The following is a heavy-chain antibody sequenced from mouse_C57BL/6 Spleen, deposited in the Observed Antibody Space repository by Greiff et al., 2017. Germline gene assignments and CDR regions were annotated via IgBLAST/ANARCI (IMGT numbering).Heavy chain of an antibody. Sequence: QVQLKESGAELMKPGASVKLSCKATGYTFTGYWIEWVKQRPGHGLEWIGEILPGSGSTNYNEKFKGKATFTADTSSNTAYMQLSSLTTEDSAIYYCAREEFITTVVGQGYFDVWGTGTTVTVSS. CDR3: AREEFITTVVGQGYFDV. J-gene: IGHJ1*03. V-gene: IGHV1-9*01. D-gene: IGHD1-1*01. CDR1: GYTFTGYW. CDR2: ILPGSGST.